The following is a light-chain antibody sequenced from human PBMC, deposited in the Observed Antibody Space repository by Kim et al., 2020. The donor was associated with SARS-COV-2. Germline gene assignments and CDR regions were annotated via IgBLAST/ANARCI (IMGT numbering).Light chain of an antibody. Sequence: ASVGDRVTITCRASKGISNSLAWYQQNPDKAPKLLIYGASTLQSGVPSRFSGSGSGTGFTLTISSLQPEDFATYSCQQFNVYPRTFGQGTKVDIK. CDR1: KGISNS. CDR3: QQFNVYPRT. J-gene: IGKJ1*01. CDR2: GAS. V-gene: IGKV1-9*01.